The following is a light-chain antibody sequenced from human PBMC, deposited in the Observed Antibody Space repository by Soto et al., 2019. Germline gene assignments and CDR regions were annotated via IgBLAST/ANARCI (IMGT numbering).Light chain of an antibody. Sequence: IQMTQSPSSFSASTGDRVTITCRASQGISSYLAWYQQKPGKAPKLLIYAASTLQSGVPSRFSGSGSGTDFTLTISCLQSEDFATYYCQQYYSYPFTFGPGTKV. V-gene: IGKV1-8*01. CDR3: QQYYSYPFT. CDR2: AAS. CDR1: QGISSY. J-gene: IGKJ3*01.